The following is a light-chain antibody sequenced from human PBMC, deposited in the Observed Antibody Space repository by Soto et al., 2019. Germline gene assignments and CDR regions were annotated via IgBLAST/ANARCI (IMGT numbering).Light chain of an antibody. Sequence: EIVLTQSPATLSLSPGERATLSCRASQSVITYLAWYQQKPGQAPRLLIYGASIRATGIPDRFSGSGSETDFTLTISRLEPEDFALYYCQQYGSSAPITFGQGTRLEIK. V-gene: IGKV3-20*01. CDR1: QSVITY. J-gene: IGKJ5*01. CDR3: QQYGSSAPIT. CDR2: GAS.